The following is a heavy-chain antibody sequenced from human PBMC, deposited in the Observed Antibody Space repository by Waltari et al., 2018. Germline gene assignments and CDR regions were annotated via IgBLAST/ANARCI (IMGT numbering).Heavy chain of an antibody. D-gene: IGHD1-26*01. Sequence: QVQLVQSGAEVKKPGSSVKVSCKASGGTFNNYAISWLRQAPGQGLEWMGGIIPFLQTSNYAQKFQGRFTITADGSTSTAYMELSGLRSEDTAVYFCARVGGSYLGVDYFYYNMDVWGQGTSVTVSS. V-gene: IGHV1-69*01. CDR2: IIPFLQTS. CDR3: ARVGGSYLGVDYFYYNMDV. CDR1: GGTFNNYA. J-gene: IGHJ6*02.